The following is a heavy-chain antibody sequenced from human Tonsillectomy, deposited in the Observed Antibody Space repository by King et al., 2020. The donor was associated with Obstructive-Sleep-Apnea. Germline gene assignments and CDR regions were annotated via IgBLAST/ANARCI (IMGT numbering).Heavy chain of an antibody. CDR1: GGSISSSSYY. CDR2: TYYSGST. J-gene: IGHJ6*02. CDR3: ARDPTDSWSGYSYGMDV. V-gene: IGHV4-39*07. Sequence: QLQESGPRLVKPSETLSLTCTVSGGSISSSSYYWGWIRQPPGKGLEWIGSTYYSGSTYYNPSLKSRVTISVDTSKSQFSLKLSSVTAADTAVYYCARDPTDSWSGYSYGMDVWGQGTTVTVSS. D-gene: IGHD3-3*01.